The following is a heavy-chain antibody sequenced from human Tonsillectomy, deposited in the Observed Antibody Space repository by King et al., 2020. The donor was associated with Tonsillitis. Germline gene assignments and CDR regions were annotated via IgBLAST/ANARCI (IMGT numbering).Heavy chain of an antibody. Sequence: QLVQSGAEVKKPGASVKVSCKASGYTFSNYGMSWVRQAPGKGLEWMGWISAYNGNRKYEQKEQGRVTMTTDTYTNTAYMELRSLRSDDTAVYYCARPRLWCWGPAYFDSWGQGTLVTVSS. D-gene: IGHD4/OR15-4a*01. CDR3: ARPRLWCWGPAYFDS. V-gene: IGHV1-18*01. CDR2: ISAYNGNR. CDR1: GYTFSNYG. J-gene: IGHJ4*02.